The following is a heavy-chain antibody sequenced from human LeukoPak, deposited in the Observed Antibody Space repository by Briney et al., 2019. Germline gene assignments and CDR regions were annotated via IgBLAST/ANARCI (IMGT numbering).Heavy chain of an antibody. V-gene: IGHV3-21*01. CDR3: TRAGPRRDGYXSDY. Sequence: GGSLRLSCVASGFTFSHYSMNWVRQAPGKGLEWVSSIRFTGSYIYYADSVKGRFTISRDDAKNLLSLQMISLRAEDTAVYYCTRAGPRRDGYXSDYWGQGTLVTVSS. D-gene: IGHD5-24*01. CDR1: GFTFSHYS. J-gene: IGHJ4*02. CDR2: IRFTGSYI.